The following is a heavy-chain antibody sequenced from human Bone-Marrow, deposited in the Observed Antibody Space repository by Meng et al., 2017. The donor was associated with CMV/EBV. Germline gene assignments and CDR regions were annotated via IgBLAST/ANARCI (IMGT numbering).Heavy chain of an antibody. Sequence: GSRRLSCTVPGAPISSYYWSWIRQPPGKGLEWIGYIYYSGSTNYNPSLKSRVTISVDTYKNQFSLQLSTVTAADTAVYYCARWTLDIVVVLALNWFDSWGQGTRVTVSS. D-gene: IGHD2-2*03. CDR1: GAPISSYY. J-gene: IGHJ5*01. CDR3: ARWTLDIVVVLALNWFDS. CDR2: IYYSGST. V-gene: IGHV4-59*01.